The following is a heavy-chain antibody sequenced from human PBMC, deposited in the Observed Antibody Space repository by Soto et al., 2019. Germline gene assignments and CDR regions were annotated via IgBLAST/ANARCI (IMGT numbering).Heavy chain of an antibody. D-gene: IGHD5-18*01. CDR2: LTAIFGTA. CDR1: GGTFSIYA. V-gene: IGHV1-69*12. Sequence: QVQLVQSGAEVKKPGSSVKVSCKASGGTFSIYAISWVRQAPGQGLEWMGGLTAIFGTANYAQKFQGRVTITADESTSTADRELSSLRSEDTAVYYCANARYSSAYYHGLDVWGQGTTVTVAS. CDR3: ANARYSSAYYHGLDV. J-gene: IGHJ6*02.